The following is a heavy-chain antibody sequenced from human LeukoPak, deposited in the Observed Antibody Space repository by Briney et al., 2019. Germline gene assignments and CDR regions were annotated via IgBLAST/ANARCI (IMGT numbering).Heavy chain of an antibody. J-gene: IGHJ4*02. Sequence: PSETLSLTCTVSGGSISSGGYYWSWIRQHPGKGLEWIGYIYYSGSTYYNPSLKSRVTISVDTPKNQFSLKLSSVTAADTAVYYCAREERWLQYFDYWGQGTLVTVSS. V-gene: IGHV4-31*03. CDR3: AREERWLQYFDY. CDR1: GGSISSGGYY. CDR2: IYYSGST. D-gene: IGHD5-24*01.